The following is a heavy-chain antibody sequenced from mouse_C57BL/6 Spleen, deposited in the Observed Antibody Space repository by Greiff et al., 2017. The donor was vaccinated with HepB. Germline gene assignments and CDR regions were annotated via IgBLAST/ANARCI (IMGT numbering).Heavy chain of an antibody. D-gene: IGHD3-2*02. J-gene: IGHJ4*01. Sequence: QVHVKQPGAELVKPGASVKLSCKASGYTFTSYWMHWVKQRPGQGLEWIGMIHPNSGSTNYNEKFKSKATLTVDKSSSTAYMQLSSLTSEDSAVYYCAREGQLRSYYAMDYWGQGTSVTVSS. CDR3: AREGQLRSYYAMDY. V-gene: IGHV1-64*01. CDR2: IHPNSGST. CDR1: GYTFTSYW.